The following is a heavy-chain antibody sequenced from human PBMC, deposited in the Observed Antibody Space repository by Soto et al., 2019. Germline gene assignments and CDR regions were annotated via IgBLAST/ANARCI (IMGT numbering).Heavy chain of an antibody. CDR2: IYYSGST. J-gene: IGHJ6*03. CDR3: ARRQGELWFGQDYYYYYYMDV. Sequence: PSETLSLTSTVSGGSISGYYWSWIRQPPGKGLEWIGYIYYSGSTNYNPSLKSRVTISVDTSKNQFSLKLSSVTAADTAVYYCARRQGELWFGQDYYYYYYMDVWGKGTTVTVSS. V-gene: IGHV4-59*08. CDR1: GGSISGYY. D-gene: IGHD3-10*01.